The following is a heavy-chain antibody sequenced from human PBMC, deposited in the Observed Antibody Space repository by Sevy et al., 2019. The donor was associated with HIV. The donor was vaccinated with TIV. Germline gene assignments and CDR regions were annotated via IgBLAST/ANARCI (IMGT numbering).Heavy chain of an antibody. Sequence: ASVKVSCKASGYTLTSHFMHWVRQAHRQGLEWMGWINPDSGDTKYAQMFQGRVTVTRDTSITTVYMELSSLSSDDTAVYYCAAPGGYRYGSLLDYWGQGSLVTVSS. CDR2: INPDSGDT. J-gene: IGHJ4*02. D-gene: IGHD5-18*01. CDR3: AAPGGYRYGSLLDY. CDR1: GYTLTSHF. V-gene: IGHV1-2*02.